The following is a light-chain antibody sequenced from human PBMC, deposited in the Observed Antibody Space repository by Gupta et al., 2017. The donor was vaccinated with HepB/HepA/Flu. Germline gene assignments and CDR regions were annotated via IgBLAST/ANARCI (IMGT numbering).Light chain of an antibody. J-gene: IGLJ2*01. CDR2: QDT. V-gene: IGLV3-1*01. CDR3: QAWDSSTVV. CDR1: KLGDTY. Sequence: SCALTQPPSVSVPPGQTASITCSGDKLGDTYACWYQQKPGLSPVLIIYQDTKRPSGIPERFSGSNSGNTATLTISGTQAADEADDYCQAWDSSTVVFGGGTRLTVL.